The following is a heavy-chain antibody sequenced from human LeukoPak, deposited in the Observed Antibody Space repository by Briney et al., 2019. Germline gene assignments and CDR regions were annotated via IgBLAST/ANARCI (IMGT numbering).Heavy chain of an antibody. Sequence: SGTLSLTCTVSGGSISSSGYYWGWIRQPPGKGLEWIGTIYYSGSTHYNPSRKSRVTISVDTSKNQFSLKLSSVTAADTAVYYCATSPQYGGYLGQGTLVTVSS. V-gene: IGHV4-39*01. J-gene: IGHJ4*02. CDR3: ATSPQYGGY. D-gene: IGHD4-23*01. CDR2: IYYSGST. CDR1: GGSISSSGYY.